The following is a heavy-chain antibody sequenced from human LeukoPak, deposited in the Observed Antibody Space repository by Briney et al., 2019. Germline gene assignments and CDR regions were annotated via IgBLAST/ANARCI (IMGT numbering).Heavy chain of an antibody. D-gene: IGHD2-15*01. CDR3: AKDGRGGVPRAFDI. CDR1: GFTFSSHG. Sequence: PGGSLRLSCAASGFTFSSHGMNWVRQAPGKGLEWVSCISINSGGTYYADSVKGRFTISRDNSKNTLYLQMNSLRAGDTAVYYCAKDGRGGVPRAFDIWGQGTVVTVSS. J-gene: IGHJ3*02. V-gene: IGHV3-23*01. CDR2: ISINSGGT.